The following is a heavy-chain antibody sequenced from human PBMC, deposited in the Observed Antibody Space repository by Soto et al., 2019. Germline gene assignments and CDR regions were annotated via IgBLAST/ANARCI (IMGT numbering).Heavy chain of an antibody. J-gene: IGHJ6*02. Sequence: QVQLVQSGAEVKKPGSSVKVSCKASGGTFSSYAISWVRQAPGQGLEWMGGIIPIFGTADYAQKFQGRVPITAEDYTSTAYMELSSLRSEDTSVYYCARHVPAAGYYYGMDVWGQGTTVTVSS. V-gene: IGHV1-69*12. CDR3: ARHVPAAGYYYGMDV. D-gene: IGHD2-2*01. CDR1: GGTFSSYA. CDR2: IIPIFGTA.